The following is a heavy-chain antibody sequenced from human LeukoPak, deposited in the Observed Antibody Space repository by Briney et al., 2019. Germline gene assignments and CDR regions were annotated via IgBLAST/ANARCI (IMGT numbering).Heavy chain of an antibody. CDR2: ITRSSSAI. V-gene: IGHV3-48*02. J-gene: IGHJ4*02. CDR1: GFTFSSNA. Sequence: TGGSLRLSCAASGFTFSSNAMTWVRQAPGKGLEWVSYITRSSSAIYYADSVKGRFTISRDNAKNSLYLQMNNLRDEDTAVYYCARESSIEYWGQGTLVTVSS. CDR3: ARESSIEY.